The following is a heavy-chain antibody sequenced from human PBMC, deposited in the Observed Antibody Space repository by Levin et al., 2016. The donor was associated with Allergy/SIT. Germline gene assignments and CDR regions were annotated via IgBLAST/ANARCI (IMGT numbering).Heavy chain of an antibody. D-gene: IGHD5-24*01. J-gene: IGHJ6*02. V-gene: IGHV3-7*05. CDR3: ARDGGDGYNSDYGMDV. Sequence: GESLKISCSASGFTFSSYWMSWVRQAPGKGLEWVANIKQDGSEKYYVDSVKGRFTISRDNAKNSLYLQMNSLRAEDTAVYYCARDGGDGYNSDYGMDVWGQGTTVTVSS. CDR1: GFTFSSYW. CDR2: IKQDGSEK.